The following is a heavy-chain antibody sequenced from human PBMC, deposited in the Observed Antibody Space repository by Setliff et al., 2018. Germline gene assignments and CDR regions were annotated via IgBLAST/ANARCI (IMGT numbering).Heavy chain of an antibody. D-gene: IGHD5-18*01. V-gene: IGHV1-69*05. CDR2: TIPIFGTT. J-gene: IGHJ6*03. CDR3: AREGVDTRSSTDYRYYMDV. CDR1: GGTFTNYG. Sequence: SVKVSCKASGGTFTNYGVSWVRQAPGQGLEWMGGTIPIFGTTDYAQKFQDRVTIITDESTSTAYMELSSLTSDDTAVYYCAREGVDTRSSTDYRYYMDVWGKGTTVTVSS.